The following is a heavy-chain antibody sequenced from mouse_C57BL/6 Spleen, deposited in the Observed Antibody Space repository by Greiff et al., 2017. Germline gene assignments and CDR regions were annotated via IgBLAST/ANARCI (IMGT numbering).Heavy chain of an antibody. CDR2: IYTGDGDT. Sequence: VKLVESGPELVKPGASVTISCKASGYAFSSSWMNWVKQRPGKGLEWIGRIYTGDGDTNYNGKFTGKATLTADKSSSTAYMQLSSLTSEDSAVYFWAISCYDAMDYWGQGTSVTVSS. J-gene: IGHJ4*01. V-gene: IGHV1-82*01. CDR1: GYAFSSSW. CDR3: AISCYDAMDY.